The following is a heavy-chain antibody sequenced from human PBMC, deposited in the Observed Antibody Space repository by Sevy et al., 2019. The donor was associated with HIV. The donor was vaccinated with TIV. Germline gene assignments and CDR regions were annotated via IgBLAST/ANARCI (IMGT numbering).Heavy chain of an antibody. V-gene: IGHV3-30*18. CDR3: AKGSKATDSAFDL. J-gene: IGHJ3*01. CDR1: GFTFSNYG. Sequence: GGSLRLSCAASGFTFSNYGMHWVRQAPGKGLEWVAVVSYDGSTKYYADFVKGRFTISRDNSKNTVYLQMNTLRTADTAVFYCAKGSKATDSAFDLWGQGTMVTVSS. CDR2: VSYDGSTK. D-gene: IGHD1-26*01.